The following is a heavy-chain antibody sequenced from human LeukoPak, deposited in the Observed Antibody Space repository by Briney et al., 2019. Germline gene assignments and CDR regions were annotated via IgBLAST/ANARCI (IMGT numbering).Heavy chain of an antibody. CDR3: ARQYYGSGSDRAFDI. V-gene: IGHV1-8*03. CDR1: GGTFSSYA. J-gene: IGHJ3*02. D-gene: IGHD3-10*01. Sequence: ASVKVSCKASGGTFSSYAISWVRQAPGQGLEWMGWMNPNSGNTGYAQKFQGRVTITRNTSISTAYMELSSLRSEDTAVYYCARQYYGSGSDRAFDIWGQGTMVTVSS. CDR2: MNPNSGNT.